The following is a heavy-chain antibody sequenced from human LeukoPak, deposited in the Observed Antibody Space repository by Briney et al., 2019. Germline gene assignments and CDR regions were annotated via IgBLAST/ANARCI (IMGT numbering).Heavy chain of an antibody. CDR3: ARTEYSSSWTDPVPYHYYYYMDV. J-gene: IGHJ6*03. Sequence: SVKVSCKASGYTFTSYGISWVRQAPGQGLEWMGVIIPILGTTNYAQKFQGRVTITADESTSTAYMELSSLRSEDTAVYYCARTEYSSSWTDPVPYHYYYYMDVWGKGTTVTIS. CDR2: IIPILGTT. CDR1: GYTFTSYG. D-gene: IGHD6-13*01. V-gene: IGHV1-69*13.